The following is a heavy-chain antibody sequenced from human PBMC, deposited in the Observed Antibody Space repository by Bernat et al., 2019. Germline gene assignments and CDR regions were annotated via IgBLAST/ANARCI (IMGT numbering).Heavy chain of an antibody. J-gene: IGHJ3*02. CDR1: GFTFSSYW. CDR2: IKQDGSEK. V-gene: IGHV3-7*01. Sequence: EVQLVESGGGLVQPGGSLRLSCAASGFTFSSYWMSWVRQAPGKGLEWVANIKQDGSEKYYVDSVKGRFTISRDNAKNSLYLQMNSLRAEDTAVYYCARQGPWLPSGGDAFDIWGQGTMDTVSS. CDR3: ARQGPWLPSGGDAFDI. D-gene: IGHD2-15*01.